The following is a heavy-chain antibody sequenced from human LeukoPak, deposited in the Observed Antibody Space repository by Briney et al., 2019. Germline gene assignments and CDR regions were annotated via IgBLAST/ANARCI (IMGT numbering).Heavy chain of an antibody. V-gene: IGHV4-31*03. D-gene: IGHD2-2*01. J-gene: IGHJ3*02. Sequence: SETLSLTCSVSDDSISSGGYYWSWIRQHPGEGLEWIGSIYHSGTTYYNPSLKSRLSISIDTSKIQFSLRLTSVTAADTAVYYCAKGCSSTSCYEAFDIWGQGTMVTVSS. CDR3: AKGCSSTSCYEAFDI. CDR2: IYHSGTT. CDR1: DDSISSGGYY.